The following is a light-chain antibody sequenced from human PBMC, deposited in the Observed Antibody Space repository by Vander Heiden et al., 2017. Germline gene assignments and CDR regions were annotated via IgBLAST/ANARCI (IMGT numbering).Light chain of an antibody. CDR1: QSVGIF. V-gene: IGKV3-11*01. CDR3: QQRSNWPPYT. Sequence: EIVLTQSPATLSLSPGERATLSCRASQSVGIFLAWYQQRPGQAPSLLIYDASNRATGIPARFSGRGSGTDFTLTSSSLEPEDFAVYYCQQRSNWPPYTFGQGTKLEIK. CDR2: DAS. J-gene: IGKJ2*01.